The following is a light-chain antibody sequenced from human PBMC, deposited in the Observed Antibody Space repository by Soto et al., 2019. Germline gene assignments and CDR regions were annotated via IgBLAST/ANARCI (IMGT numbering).Light chain of an antibody. CDR2: EAS. J-gene: IGKJ1*01. Sequence: GDRVTITCRASQSISDSLAWYQQKPGKAPKLLIYEASNLKSGDPSRFSGSGSGTEYTLTISSLQPDDFASYYCQQYNGYWTFGQGTKVEIK. V-gene: IGKV1-5*03. CDR1: QSISDS. CDR3: QQYNGYWT.